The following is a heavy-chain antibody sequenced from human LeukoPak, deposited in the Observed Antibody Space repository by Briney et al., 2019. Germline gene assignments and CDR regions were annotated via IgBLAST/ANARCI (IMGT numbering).Heavy chain of an antibody. CDR1: GYAFTGYY. D-gene: IGHD3-9*01. CDR3: ARGNYDILTGPGSNWFDP. V-gene: IGHV1-2*02. Sequence: ASVKVSCKASGYAFTGYYIHWVRQAPGQGLEWMGWSNPNSGGTNYAQKFQGRVTMTRDTPISTAYMELSRLRSDDMAVYYCARGNYDILTGPGSNWFDPWGQGTLVTVSS. J-gene: IGHJ5*02. CDR2: SNPNSGGT.